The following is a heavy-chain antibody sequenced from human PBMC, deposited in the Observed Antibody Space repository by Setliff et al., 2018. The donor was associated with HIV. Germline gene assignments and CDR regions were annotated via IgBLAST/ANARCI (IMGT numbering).Heavy chain of an antibody. CDR2: IYYSGST. CDR3: ARLRDMEWELIGLDY. J-gene: IGHJ4*02. Sequence: LSLTCTVSGGSISSFYWSWIRQPPGKGLEWIGYIYYSGSTNYNPSLKSRVTISLDTSKNQFSLKLSSVTAADTAIYYCARLRDMEWELIGLDYWGRGTRVTVSS. V-gene: IGHV4-59*01. D-gene: IGHD1-26*01. CDR1: GGSISSFY.